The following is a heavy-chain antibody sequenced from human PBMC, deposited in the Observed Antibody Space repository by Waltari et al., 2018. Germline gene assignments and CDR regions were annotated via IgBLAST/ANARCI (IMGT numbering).Heavy chain of an antibody. J-gene: IGHJ5*02. CDR2: IYLSGST. V-gene: IGHV4-38-2*01. CDR3: AGHPVGTGTTFDP. D-gene: IGHD1-1*01. CDR1: GYSISSGYY. Sequence: QVQLQESGPGLVKPSETLSLTCAVSGYSISSGYYWGWIRQPPGKGLEWIGSIYLSGSTYSDPSLKSRVTVSVDTSKNQFPLKLSAVAAADTAVYYCAGHPVGTGTTFDPWGQGTLVTVSS.